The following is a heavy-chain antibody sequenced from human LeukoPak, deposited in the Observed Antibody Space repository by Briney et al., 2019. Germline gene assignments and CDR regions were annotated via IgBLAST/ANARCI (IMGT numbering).Heavy chain of an antibody. D-gene: IGHD3-10*01. V-gene: IGHV3-23*01. CDR2: ISGSGGST. CDR3: AKERSGSYYGYYFDY. CDR1: GFTFSRYA. Sequence: PGGSLRLSCAASGFTFSRYAMRWVRQAPGKGLEWVSAISGSGGSTYYADSVKGRFTISRDNSKNTLYLQMNSLRAEDTAVYYCAKERSGSYYGYYFDYWGQGTLVTVSS. J-gene: IGHJ4*02.